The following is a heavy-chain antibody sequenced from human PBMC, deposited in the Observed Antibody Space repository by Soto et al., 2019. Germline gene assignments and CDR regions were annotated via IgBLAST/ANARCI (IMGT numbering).Heavy chain of an antibody. CDR1: GFTFSSEA. V-gene: IGHV3-30-3*01. J-gene: IGHJ4*02. Sequence: GGSLRLSCSASGFTFSSEARHWVRQAPGKGLEWVAVISYDGSNIYYADSVRGRFSISRDNSKNTLYVQMNSLRLEDTAVYYCARDTRYSSGYYDSWGQGTLVTVSS. CDR3: ARDTRYSSGYYDS. CDR2: ISYDGSNI. D-gene: IGHD6-19*01.